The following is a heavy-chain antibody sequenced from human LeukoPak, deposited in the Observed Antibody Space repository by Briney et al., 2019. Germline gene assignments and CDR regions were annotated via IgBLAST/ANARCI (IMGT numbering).Heavy chain of an antibody. J-gene: IGHJ6*03. Sequence: SETLSLTCTVSGGSISSYYWSWIRQPPGKGLEWIGSIYYSGSTYYNPSLKSRVTISVDTSKNQFSLKLSSVTAADTAVYYCYTVTTPEDYYYYYMDVWGKGTTVTVSS. CDR1: GGSISSYY. D-gene: IGHD4-17*01. CDR3: YTVTTPEDYYYYYMDV. V-gene: IGHV4-59*04. CDR2: IYYSGST.